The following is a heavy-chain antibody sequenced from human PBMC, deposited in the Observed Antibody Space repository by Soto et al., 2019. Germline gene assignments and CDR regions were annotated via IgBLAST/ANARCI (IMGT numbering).Heavy chain of an antibody. CDR3: AKGRGGSGSLTPRVDF. V-gene: IGHV3-23*01. CDR2: ISGGGDTT. Sequence: EVQLLESGGGLVQPGGSLRLSCAASGFTFNNYAMTWVRQAPGKGLEWVSAISGGGDTTSYADSVKGRFTVSRDGSKNTLYLQMCSLRAEDTALYYCAKGRGGSGSLTPRVDFWGQGTLGTVSS. D-gene: IGHD3-10*01. CDR1: GFTFNNYA. J-gene: IGHJ4*02.